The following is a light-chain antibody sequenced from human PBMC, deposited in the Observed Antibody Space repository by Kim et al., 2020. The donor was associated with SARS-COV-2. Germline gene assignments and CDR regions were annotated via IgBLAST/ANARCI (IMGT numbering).Light chain of an antibody. J-gene: IGKJ1*01. CDR3: LQDYNYPRT. Sequence: AIQMTQYPSSLSASVGDRVTITCRASQAIRNDLGWYQQKPGKAPKLLIYAAFSLQSGVPSRFSGTGSGTDFTLTISSLQPEDFATYYCLQDYNYPRTFGQGTKVDIK. CDR1: QAIRND. CDR2: AAF. V-gene: IGKV1-6*01.